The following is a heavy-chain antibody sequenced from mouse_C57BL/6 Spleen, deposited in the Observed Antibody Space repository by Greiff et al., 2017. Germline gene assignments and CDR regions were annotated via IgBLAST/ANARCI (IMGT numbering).Heavy chain of an antibody. CDR2: ITHSGET. Sequence: VKLVESGPGLVKPSQSLFLTCSITGFPITSGYYWIWIRQSPGKPLEWMGYITHSGETFYNPSLQSPISITRETSKNQFFLQMNSVTTEDTARYYCAGDSRRGWFAYWGQGTLVTVSA. CDR1: GFPITSGYY. CDR3: AGDSRRGWFAY. J-gene: IGHJ3*01. V-gene: IGHV12-3*01.